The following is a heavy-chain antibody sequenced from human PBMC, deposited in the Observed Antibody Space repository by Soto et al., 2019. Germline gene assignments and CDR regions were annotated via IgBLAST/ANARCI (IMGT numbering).Heavy chain of an antibody. D-gene: IGHD2-15*01. CDR1: GYTFTSYG. J-gene: IGHJ4*02. Sequence: QVQLVQSGAEVKKPGASVKVSCKASGYTFTSYGISWVRQAPGQGLEWMGWISAYNGNTNYAQKLQGRVTMTTDTSTSTAYMELRSLRSDATAVYYCARATDHTRRLGDCSGGSCYGFDYWGQGTLVTVSS. CDR3: ARATDHTRRLGDCSGGSCYGFDY. CDR2: ISAYNGNT. V-gene: IGHV1-18*01.